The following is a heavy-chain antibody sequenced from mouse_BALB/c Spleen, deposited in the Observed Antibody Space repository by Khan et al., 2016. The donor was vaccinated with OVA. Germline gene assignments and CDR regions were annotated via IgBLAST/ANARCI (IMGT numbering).Heavy chain of an antibody. CDR2: ISYSGRT. V-gene: IGHV3-2*02. D-gene: IGHD1-1*01. Sequence: EVQLQESGPGLVKPSQSLSLTCTVTGYSITSDYAWNWIRQFPGNKLEWLGYISYSGRTSYNPSLKSRISITRDTSKNPFFLQLNSWTTEDTATYYCARSVTITTVVATDFDYWGQGTTLTVSS. J-gene: IGHJ2*01. CDR3: ARSVTITTVVATDFDY. CDR1: GYSITSDYA.